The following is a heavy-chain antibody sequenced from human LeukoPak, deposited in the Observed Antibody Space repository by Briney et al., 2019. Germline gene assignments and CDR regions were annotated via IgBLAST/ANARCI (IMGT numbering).Heavy chain of an antibody. Sequence: GGSLRLSCAASGFTLSVVGMHWVRHAPGEGQEWVSAIIGNGGSTYYTDSVQGRFTISRDNSKNTLYLQMNSLRAEDTGVYYCAKRTCSGSTCYPLDSWGQGTLVTVSS. CDR1: GFTLSVVG. V-gene: IGHV3-23*01. D-gene: IGHD2-15*01. J-gene: IGHJ4*02. CDR2: IIGNGGST. CDR3: AKRTCSGSTCYPLDS.